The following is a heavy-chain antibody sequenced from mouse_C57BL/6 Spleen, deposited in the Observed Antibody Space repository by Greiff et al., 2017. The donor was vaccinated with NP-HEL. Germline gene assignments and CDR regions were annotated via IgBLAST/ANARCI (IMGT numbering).Heavy chain of an antibody. CDR1: GYSITSGYY. V-gene: IGHV3-6*01. CDR3: ASDYYGGFAY. CDR2: ISYDGSN. D-gene: IGHD1-2*01. J-gene: IGHJ3*01. Sequence: EVQLQQSGPGLVKPSQSLSLTCSVTGYSITSGYYWNWIRQFPGNKLEWMGYISYDGSNNYNPSLKNRISITRDTSKNQFFLKLNSVTTEDTATYYCASDYYGGFAYWGQGTLVTVSA.